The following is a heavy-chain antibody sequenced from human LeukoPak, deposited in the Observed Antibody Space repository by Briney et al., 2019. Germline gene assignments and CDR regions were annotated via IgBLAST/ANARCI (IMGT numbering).Heavy chain of an antibody. J-gene: IGHJ1*01. D-gene: IGHD3-22*01. V-gene: IGHV1-46*01. Sequence: ASVMVSCKASGYTFTSYFMHWVRQAPGQGLEWMGIINPSGGSTNYAQRFQGRVTMTRGTSTSTVYMELSSLRSEDTAVYYCARAHYYDSCDYGGIEHWGQGTLVTVSS. CDR2: INPSGGST. CDR1: GYTFTSYF. CDR3: ARAHYYDSCDYGGIEH.